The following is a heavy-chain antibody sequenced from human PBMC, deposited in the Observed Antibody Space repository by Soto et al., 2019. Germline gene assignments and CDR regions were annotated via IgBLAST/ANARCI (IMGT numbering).Heavy chain of an antibody. V-gene: IGHV2-5*02. CDR2: IYWDDDE. J-gene: IGHJ6*02. D-gene: IGHD2-15*01. CDR1: GFSLSNSGVG. Sequence: QITVKESGPTLVKPTQTLTLTCTFSGFSLSNSGVGVAWIRQPPGKALEWLALIYWDDDERYRPSLRSRLTITKVTSKNQVVLTMTNVDPVDTATYFCTHKGGRGAGMDVWGQGTTVTVSS. CDR3: THKGGRGAGMDV.